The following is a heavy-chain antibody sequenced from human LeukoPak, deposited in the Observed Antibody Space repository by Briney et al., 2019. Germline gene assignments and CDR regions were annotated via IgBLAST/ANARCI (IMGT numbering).Heavy chain of an antibody. Sequence: GGSLRLSCAASGFTLSSYSMNWVRQAPGKGLEWVSSISSSSSYIYYADSVKGRFTISRDNAKNSLYLQMNSLRAEDTAVYYCARDLGMKRGFDYWGQGTLVTVSS. CDR2: ISSSSSYI. CDR3: ARDLGMKRGFDY. CDR1: GFTLSSYS. D-gene: IGHD1-14*01. J-gene: IGHJ4*02. V-gene: IGHV3-21*01.